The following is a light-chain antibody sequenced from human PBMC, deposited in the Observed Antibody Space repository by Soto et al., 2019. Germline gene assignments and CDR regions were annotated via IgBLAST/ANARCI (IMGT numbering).Light chain of an antibody. J-gene: IGLJ1*01. CDR2: DVT. CDR3: CSYAGTFTFV. Sequence: QSVLTQPRSVSGSPGQSVTISCAGTTSDVGDYDYVSWYQQLPDKAPKLIIYDVTKRPSGVPHRFSGSKSGNTASLTISGLQAEDEADYYCCSYAGTFTFVFGAGTKVTVL. CDR1: TSDVGDYDY. V-gene: IGLV2-11*01.